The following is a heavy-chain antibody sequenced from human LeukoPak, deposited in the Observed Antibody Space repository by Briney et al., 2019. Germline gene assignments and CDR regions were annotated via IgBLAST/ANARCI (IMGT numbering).Heavy chain of an antibody. D-gene: IGHD4-23*01. V-gene: IGHV3-48*03. CDR2: ISSSDSTI. CDR3: ARGRWRGWY. CDR1: GFIFSNYE. Sequence: GGSLRLSCAASGFIFSNYEMNWVRQAPGKGLEWVSYISSSDSTIYYADSVKGRFAISRDNAKNSLYLQMNSLRAEDTAVYYCARGRWRGWYWGQGTLVTVSS. J-gene: IGHJ4*02.